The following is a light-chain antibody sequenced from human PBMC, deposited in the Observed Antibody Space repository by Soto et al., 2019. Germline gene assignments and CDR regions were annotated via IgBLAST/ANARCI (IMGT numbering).Light chain of an antibody. J-gene: IGKJ2*01. Sequence: EIVLTQSPGTLSLSPGERATLSCRASQSVSSSYLAWYQQKPGQAPTLLIYGASSRATGIPERFSGSGSGADFTLTISRLEPEDFAVYYCQQYGSSPPTFGQGTKLEIK. CDR1: QSVSSSY. CDR2: GAS. CDR3: QQYGSSPPT. V-gene: IGKV3-20*01.